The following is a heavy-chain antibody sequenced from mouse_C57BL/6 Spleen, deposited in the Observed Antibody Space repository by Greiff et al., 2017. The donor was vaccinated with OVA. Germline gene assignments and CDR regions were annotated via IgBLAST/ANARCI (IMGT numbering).Heavy chain of an antibody. CDR2: ISYDGSN. CDR3: ARWGTNYYAMDY. CDR1: GYSITSGYY. J-gene: IGHJ4*01. V-gene: IGHV3-6*01. Sequence: EVQLQESGPGLVKPSQSLSLTCSVTGYSITSGYYWNWIRQFPGNKLEWMGYISYDGSNNYNPSLKNRISITRDTSKNQFFLKLNSVTTEDTATYDCARWGTNYYAMDYWGQGTSVTVAS. D-gene: IGHD1-1*01.